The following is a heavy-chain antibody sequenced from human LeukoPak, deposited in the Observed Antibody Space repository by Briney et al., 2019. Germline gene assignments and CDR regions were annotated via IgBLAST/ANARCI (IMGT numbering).Heavy chain of an antibody. CDR1: GFIFRNYA. CDR2: ISSDGSTD. V-gene: IGHV3-30*04. Sequence: PGGSLRLSCVGSGFIFRNYAMYWVRQAPGKGLEWEAVISSDGSTDYYADSVKGRVTVSRDNSKNTVYLQMNSLRDDNTAVYHCARRLLGSTAAFDHWGQGTQVTVSS. J-gene: IGHJ4*02. D-gene: IGHD6-13*01. CDR3: ARRLLGSTAAFDH.